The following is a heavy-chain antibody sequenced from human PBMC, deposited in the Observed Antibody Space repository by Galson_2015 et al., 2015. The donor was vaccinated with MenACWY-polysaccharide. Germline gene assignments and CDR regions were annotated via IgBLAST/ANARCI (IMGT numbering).Heavy chain of an antibody. CDR1: GFTFGSYS. V-gene: IGHV3-48*01. CDR2: ISSSSSTI. Sequence: SLRLSCAASGFTFGSYSMNWVRQAPGKGLEWVSYISSSSSTIFYADSVKGRFTISRDNAKNSLYLQMNSLRAEDTAVYYCARVKLLTTPAFDIWGQGTMVTVSS. J-gene: IGHJ3*02. D-gene: IGHD4-11*01. CDR3: ARVKLLTTPAFDI.